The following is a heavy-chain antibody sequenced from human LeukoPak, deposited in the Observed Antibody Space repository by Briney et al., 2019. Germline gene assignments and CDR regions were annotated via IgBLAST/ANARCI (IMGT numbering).Heavy chain of an antibody. CDR2: ISSSGSTI. V-gene: IGHV3-11*01. J-gene: IGHJ6*02. D-gene: IGHD1-26*01. Sequence: PGGSLRLSCAASGFTVSAYAMSWIRQAPGKGLEWVSYISSSGSTIYYADSVKGRFTISRDNAKNSLYLQMNSLRAEDTAVYYCARDGISGYDYYGMDVWGQGTTVTVSS. CDR3: ARDGISGYDYYGMDV. CDR1: GFTVSAYA.